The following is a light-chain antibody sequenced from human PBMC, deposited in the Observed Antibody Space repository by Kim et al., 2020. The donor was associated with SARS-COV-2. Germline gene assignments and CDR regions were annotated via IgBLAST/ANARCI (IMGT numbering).Light chain of an antibody. Sequence: PGGTVTLTGGSSTGPVTSGHFPYWFQQKPGQAPRTLIYDTGNRHSWTPARFSGSLLGGKAALTLSAAQAEDEADYYCLLSYSDSRVFGGGTQLTVL. CDR3: LLSYSDSRV. CDR2: DTG. V-gene: IGLV7-46*01. J-gene: IGLJ2*01. CDR1: TGPVTSGHF.